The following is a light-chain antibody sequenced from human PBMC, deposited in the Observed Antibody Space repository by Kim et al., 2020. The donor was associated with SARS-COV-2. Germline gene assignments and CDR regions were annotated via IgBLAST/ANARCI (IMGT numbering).Light chain of an antibody. Sequence: SVSPGERATLSCRASQSVSSNLAWYQQKPGQAPRLLIYGASTRATGIPARFSGGGSGTEFTLTISSLQSEDFAVYYCQQYNNWWTFGQGTKVDIK. CDR3: QQYNNWWT. J-gene: IGKJ1*01. CDR1: QSVSSN. V-gene: IGKV3-15*01. CDR2: GAS.